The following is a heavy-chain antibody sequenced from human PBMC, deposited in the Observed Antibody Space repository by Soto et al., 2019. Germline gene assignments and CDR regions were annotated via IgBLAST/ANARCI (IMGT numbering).Heavy chain of an antibody. V-gene: IGHV4-4*02. D-gene: IGHD6-6*01. CDR3: ARGTIAARGYFDY. CDR1: GGCISSSNW. Sequence: SETLSLTCAVSGGCISSSNWWSWVRQHPGKGLEWIGEIYHSGSTNYNPSLKSRVTISVDKSKNQFSLKLSAVTAADTAVYYCARGTIAARGYFDYRGQGTLVDVSS. CDR2: IYHSGST. J-gene: IGHJ4*03.